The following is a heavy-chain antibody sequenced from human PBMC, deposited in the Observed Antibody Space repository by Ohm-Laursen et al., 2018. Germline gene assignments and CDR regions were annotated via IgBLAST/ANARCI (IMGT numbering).Heavy chain of an antibody. V-gene: IGHV3-48*03. J-gene: IGHJ6*02. CDR2: ISSSGSTI. D-gene: IGHD2-2*02. CDR3: ATLEGIVVVPAAIPTYGMDV. CDR1: AFTLSSSE. Sequence: SLRLSCAASAFTLSSSEMNWVRQAPGKGLEWVSYISSSGSTIYYADSVKGRFTISRDNAKNSLYLQMNSLRAEDTAVYYCATLEGIVVVPAAIPTYGMDVWGQGTTVTVSS.